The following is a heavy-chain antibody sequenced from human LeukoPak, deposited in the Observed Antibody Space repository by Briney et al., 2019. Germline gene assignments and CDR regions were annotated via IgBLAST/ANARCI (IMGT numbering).Heavy chain of an antibody. V-gene: IGHV3-66*01. CDR1: GSTVSSNY. D-gene: IGHD6-19*01. CDR2: IYSGGST. CDR3: ARVAGYSSGDYYYGMDV. J-gene: IGHJ6*02. Sequence: GGSLRLSCAASGSTVSSNYMSWVRQAPGKGLEWVSVIYSGGSTYYADSVKGRFTISRDNSKNTLYLQMNSLRAEDTAVYYCARVAGYSSGDYYYGMDVWGQGTTVTVSS.